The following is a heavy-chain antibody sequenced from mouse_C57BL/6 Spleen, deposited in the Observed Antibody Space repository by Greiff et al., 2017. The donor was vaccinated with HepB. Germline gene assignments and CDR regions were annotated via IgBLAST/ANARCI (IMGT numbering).Heavy chain of an antibody. J-gene: IGHJ4*01. CDR3: AREGIPTVVSYYYAMDY. CDR2: ISYDGSN. CDR1: GYSITSGYY. D-gene: IGHD1-1*01. Sequence: EVKVEESGPGLVKPSQSLSLTCSVTGYSITSGYYWNWIRQFPGNKLEWMGYISYDGSNNYNPSLKNRISITRDTSKNQFFLKLNSVTTEDTATYYCAREGIPTVVSYYYAMDYWGQGTSVTVSS. V-gene: IGHV3-6*01.